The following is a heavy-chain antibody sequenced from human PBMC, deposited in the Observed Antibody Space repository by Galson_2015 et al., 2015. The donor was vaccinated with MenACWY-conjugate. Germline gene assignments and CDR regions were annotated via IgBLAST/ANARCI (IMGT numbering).Heavy chain of an antibody. J-gene: IGHJ4*02. V-gene: IGHV3-74*01. Sequence: SLRLSCAVSGFTFSSYWMHWVRHAPGKGLVWVSRINSDGSSTSYADTAKGRFTISRDNAKNTLYLRMNSLRAEDTAVYYCARTGGSPPRGFDYWGQGTLVTVSS. CDR2: INSDGSST. CDR3: ARTGGSPPRGFDY. D-gene: IGHD1-26*01. CDR1: GFTFSSYW.